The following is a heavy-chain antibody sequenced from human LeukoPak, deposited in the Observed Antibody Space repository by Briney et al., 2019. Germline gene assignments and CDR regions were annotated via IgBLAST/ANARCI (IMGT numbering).Heavy chain of an antibody. CDR3: ARVGKAFIAAAGTPFDI. D-gene: IGHD6-13*01. CDR2: IIPIFGTA. Sequence: ASVKVSCKASGGTFSSYAISWVRQAPGQGLEWMGGIIPIFGTANYAQKFQGRVTITADESTSTAYMELSSLRSEDTAVYYCARVGKAFIAAAGTPFDIWGQGTMVTVSS. CDR1: GGTFSSYA. V-gene: IGHV1-69*13. J-gene: IGHJ3*02.